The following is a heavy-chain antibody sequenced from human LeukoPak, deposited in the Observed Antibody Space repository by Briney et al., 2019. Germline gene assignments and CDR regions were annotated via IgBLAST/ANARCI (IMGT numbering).Heavy chain of an antibody. CDR1: GGSISNYY. D-gene: IGHD3-10*01. V-gene: IGHV4-59*08. Sequence: SETLSLTCTVSGGSISNYYWSWNRQPPGKGLEWIGYISYTGSTNYNPSLKSRVSISVDTSKNQFSLRLSSVTAADTAVYYCASNYYGSGSLDYWARETWSPSPQ. J-gene: IGHJ4*02. CDR3: ASNYYGSGSLDY. CDR2: ISYTGST.